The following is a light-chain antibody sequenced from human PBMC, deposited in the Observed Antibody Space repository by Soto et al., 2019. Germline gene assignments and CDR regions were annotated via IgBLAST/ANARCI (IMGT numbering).Light chain of an antibody. CDR2: EVS. CDR1: RSDIGASNS. J-gene: IGLJ1*01. CDR3: SSYSRSSFYV. Sequence: QSALPQPASVSWSPGQSITISCAGTRSDIGASNSVSWYQHLPGRPPTLMIYEVSNRPSGVSNRFSGSKSGNTASLTISGLQAEEEADYYCSSYSRSSFYVFGTGTKVTVL. V-gene: IGLV2-14*01.